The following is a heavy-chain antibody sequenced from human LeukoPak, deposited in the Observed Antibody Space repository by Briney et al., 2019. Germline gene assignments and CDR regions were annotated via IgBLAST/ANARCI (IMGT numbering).Heavy chain of an antibody. Sequence: SGGSLRLSCAASGFTFSNYGMHWVRQAPGKGLEWVAVIWYDGSNKYYTTSVKGRFTISRDNSKNTLYLQMNRLRAEDTAVYYCAKDVDCSSISCYVRGGWLDYWGQGTLVTVSS. CDR1: GFTFSNYG. CDR2: IWYDGSNK. CDR3: AKDVDCSSISCYVRGGWLDY. D-gene: IGHD2-2*01. V-gene: IGHV3-33*06. J-gene: IGHJ4*02.